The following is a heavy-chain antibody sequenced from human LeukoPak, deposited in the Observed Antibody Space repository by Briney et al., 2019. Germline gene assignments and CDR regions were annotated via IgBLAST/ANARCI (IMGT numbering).Heavy chain of an antibody. D-gene: IGHD5-12*01. Sequence: GGSLRLSCAASGFTFSSYNMNWVRQAPGKGLEWVSSITSSSSYIYYADSVKGRFTISRDNANNSLYLQMNSLRAEDTAVYYCAREGDSGYVELDYWGQGTLVTVSS. CDR1: GFTFSSYN. CDR2: ITSSSSYI. J-gene: IGHJ4*02. V-gene: IGHV3-21*01. CDR3: AREGDSGYVELDY.